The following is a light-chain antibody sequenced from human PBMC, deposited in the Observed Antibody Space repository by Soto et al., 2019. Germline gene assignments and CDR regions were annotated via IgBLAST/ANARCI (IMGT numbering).Light chain of an antibody. V-gene: IGKV1-39*01. CDR3: QQTYSTPWT. Sequence: DIQMTQSPSSLSAFVGDRVTITCRASQNIDRYLNWYQQKPGKAPKVLIYAASNLQSGVPSRFSGGRSVTHFSLTISSLQPEDSATYFCQQTYSTPWTFGQGTKVDIK. CDR2: AAS. CDR1: QNIDRY. J-gene: IGKJ1*01.